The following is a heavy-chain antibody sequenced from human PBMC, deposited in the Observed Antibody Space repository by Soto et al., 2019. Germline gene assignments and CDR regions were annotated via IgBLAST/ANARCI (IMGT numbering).Heavy chain of an antibody. J-gene: IGHJ4*02. CDR3: ARVTYY. CDR2: IYYSGST. CDR1: GVSMSSSTYY. V-gene: IGHV4-61*05. Sequence: SETLSLTCTVSGVSMSSSTYYWGWIRQPPGKGLEWIGYIYYSGSTNYNPSLKSRVTISVDTSKNQFSLKLSSVTAADTAVYYCARVTYYWGQGTLVTVSS. D-gene: IGHD3-10*01.